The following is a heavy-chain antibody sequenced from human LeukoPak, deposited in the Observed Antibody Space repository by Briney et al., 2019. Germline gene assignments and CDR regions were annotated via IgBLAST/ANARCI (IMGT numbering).Heavy chain of an antibody. Sequence: PSETLSLTCTVSGGSISSYYWSWIRQPPGKGLEWIGYIYYSGSTNYNPSLKSRVTISVDTSKNQFSLKLSSVTAADTAVYYCARERVDTAMVTGSGGYFDYWGQGTLVTVSS. CDR3: ARERVDTAMVTGSGGYFDY. V-gene: IGHV4-59*01. J-gene: IGHJ4*02. CDR1: GGSISSYY. CDR2: IYYSGST. D-gene: IGHD5-18*01.